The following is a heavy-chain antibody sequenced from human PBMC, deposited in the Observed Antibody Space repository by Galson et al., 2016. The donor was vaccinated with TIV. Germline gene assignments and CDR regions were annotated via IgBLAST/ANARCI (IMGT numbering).Heavy chain of an antibody. CDR3: ARDYPPGYGSSFNDY. Sequence: SLRLSCAASGFTFSSSWMSWVRQAPGKGLEWVANIKQAGSEKYYVDSVQGRLTISRDNAKTSLFLQMHSLRAEDRAVSYCARDYPPGYGSSFNDYWGQGTLVTVSS. D-gene: IGHD6-13*01. V-gene: IGHV3-7*01. J-gene: IGHJ4*02. CDR1: GFTFSSSW. CDR2: IKQAGSEK.